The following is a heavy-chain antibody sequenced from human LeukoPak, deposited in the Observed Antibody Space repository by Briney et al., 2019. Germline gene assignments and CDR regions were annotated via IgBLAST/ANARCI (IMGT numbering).Heavy chain of an antibody. CDR3: ARGGWRAAGGQVGPVDAFDI. CDR2: IYYSGNT. CDR1: GGSIRSYY. J-gene: IGHJ3*02. V-gene: IGHV4-59*01. D-gene: IGHD1-26*01. Sequence: SETLSLTCSVSGGSIRSYYWSWIRQPPGKGLEWIGYIYYSGNTNYNPSLKSRVTISVDTSKNQFSLKLHSVTAADTAVYYCARGGWRAAGGQVGPVDAFDIWGQGTMVTVSS.